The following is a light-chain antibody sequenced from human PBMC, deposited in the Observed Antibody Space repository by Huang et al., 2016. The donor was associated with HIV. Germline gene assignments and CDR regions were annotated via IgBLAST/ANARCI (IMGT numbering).Light chain of an antibody. CDR2: ASS. Sequence: DIQMTQSPSSLSASVGDRVTISCRSSQSVGSSLNWYQQRPGKAPKLLIYASSSLESGVPSRCSGSGSGTDFSLTINSLQPEDFATYYCQQSDSTPYTFGQGTKLEIK. CDR1: QSVGSS. J-gene: IGKJ2*01. V-gene: IGKV1-39*01. CDR3: QQSDSTPYT.